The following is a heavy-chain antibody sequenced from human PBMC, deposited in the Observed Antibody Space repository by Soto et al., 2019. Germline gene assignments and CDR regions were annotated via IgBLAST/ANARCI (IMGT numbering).Heavy chain of an antibody. CDR3: ARGGGVGVAGSAAFDM. D-gene: IGHD3-3*01. CDR1: GYPVTAYY. Sequence: QLHLVQSGAVVKKPGASVTVSCSASGYPVTAYYMHWVRQAPGRGLEWMGGINPATGAAKYTQTFPGQGAMTRDTSTGTVFMGRSGRTSEDTGVFLCARGGGVGVAGSAAFDMWGQGTLVTVSS. J-gene: IGHJ3*02. CDR2: INPATGAA. V-gene: IGHV1-2*02.